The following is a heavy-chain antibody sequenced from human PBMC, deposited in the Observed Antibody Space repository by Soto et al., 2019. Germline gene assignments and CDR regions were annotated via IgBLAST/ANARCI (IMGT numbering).Heavy chain of an antibody. CDR1: GGSITSHY. CDR2: IHHSGST. V-gene: IGHV4-59*08. CDR3: ARQGFGQLHGLVDV. J-gene: IGHJ6*02. Sequence: QVQLQESGPGLVKPSETLSLTCSVSGGSITSHYCSWFRQPPGKGLEWIGYIHHSGSTSYNPSLKSRVTMSVDTSKHQFSLKVSSVTAADTALYYCARQGFGQLHGLVDVWGPGTTVTVSS. D-gene: IGHD3-10*01.